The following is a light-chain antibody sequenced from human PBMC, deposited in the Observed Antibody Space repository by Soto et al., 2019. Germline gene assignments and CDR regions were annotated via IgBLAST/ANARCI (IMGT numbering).Light chain of an antibody. Sequence: PGQRATLSCRASQSISTYLAWYQEKPGQAPRLLIYDASSRATGVPARFSGSGSGTDFSLTISSLEPEDVAVYDGQQRSQCPPMTFGQGTRLEIK. J-gene: IGKJ5*01. V-gene: IGKV3-11*01. CDR3: QQRSQCPPMT. CDR1: QSISTY. CDR2: DAS.